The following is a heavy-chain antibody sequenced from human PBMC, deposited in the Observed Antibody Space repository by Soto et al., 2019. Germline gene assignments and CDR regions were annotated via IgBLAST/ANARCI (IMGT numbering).Heavy chain of an antibody. CDR2: IHHSGRT. CDR3: ARQLYGDYPFDY. Sequence: QVQLQQWGAGLLKPSETLSLTCAVYGGSFSGYYWSWIRQPPGKGLEWIGEIHHSGRTNSNPSLKSRVTISVDTSKNQFSLKLSSVTAADTAVYYCARQLYGDYPFDYWGQGTLVTVSS. CDR1: GGSFSGYY. J-gene: IGHJ4*02. D-gene: IGHD4-17*01. V-gene: IGHV4-34*01.